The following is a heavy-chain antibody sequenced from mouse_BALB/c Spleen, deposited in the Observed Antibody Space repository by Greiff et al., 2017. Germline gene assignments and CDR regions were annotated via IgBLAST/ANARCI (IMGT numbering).Heavy chain of an antibody. CDR2: INSNGGST. CDR1: GFTFSSYG. Sequence: EVQRVESGGGLVQPGGSLKLSCAASGFTFSSYGMSWVRQTPDKRLELVATINSNGGSTYYPDSVKGRFTISRDNAKNTLYLQMSSLKSEDTAMYYCARDEGLRRKGSAMDYWGQGTSVTVSS. J-gene: IGHJ4*01. V-gene: IGHV5-6-3*01. CDR3: ARDEGLRRKGSAMDY. D-gene: IGHD2-2*01.